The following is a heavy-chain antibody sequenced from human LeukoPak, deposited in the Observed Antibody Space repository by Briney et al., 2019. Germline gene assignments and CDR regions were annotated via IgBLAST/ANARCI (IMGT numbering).Heavy chain of an antibody. J-gene: IGHJ6*03. V-gene: IGHV4-34*01. CDR1: GGSFSGYY. D-gene: IGHD3-16*02. CDR2: INHSGST. Sequence: PSETLSLTCAVYGGSFSGYYWSWIRQPPGKGLEWIGEINHSGSTNYNPSLKSRVTISVDTSKNQFSLKLSSVTAADTAVYYCARDRTPRDYYYYYMDVWGKGTTVTVSS. CDR3: ARDRTPRDYYYYYMDV.